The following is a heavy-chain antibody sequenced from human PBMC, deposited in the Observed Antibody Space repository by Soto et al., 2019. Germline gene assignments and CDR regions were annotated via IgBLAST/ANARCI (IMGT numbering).Heavy chain of an antibody. CDR3: AVEAAGKTIDY. CDR2: INHSGST. D-gene: IGHD6-13*01. CDR1: GGSFSGYY. J-gene: IGHJ4*02. V-gene: IGHV4-34*01. Sequence: PSETLSLTCAVSGGSFSGYYWSWIRQPPGKGLEWIGEINHSGSTNYNPSLKSRVTISVDTSKNQFSLKLSSVTAADTAVYYCAVEAAGKTIDYWGQGTLVTVSS.